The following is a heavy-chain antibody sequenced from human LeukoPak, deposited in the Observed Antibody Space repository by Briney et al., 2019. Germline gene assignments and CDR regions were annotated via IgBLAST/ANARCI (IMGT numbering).Heavy chain of an antibody. CDR3: ASEVVVPAAFDY. CDR1: GGSISSSSYY. V-gene: IGHV4-39*01. D-gene: IGHD2-2*01. CDR2: IYYSGST. J-gene: IGHJ4*02. Sequence: SETLSLTCTVSGGSISSSSYYWGWIRQPPGKGLKWIGSIYYSGSTYYNPSLKSRVTISVDTSKNQFSLKLSSVTAADTAVYYCASEVVVPAAFDYWGQGTLVTVSS.